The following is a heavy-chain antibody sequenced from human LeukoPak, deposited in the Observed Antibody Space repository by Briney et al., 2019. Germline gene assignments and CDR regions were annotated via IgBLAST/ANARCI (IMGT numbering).Heavy chain of an antibody. Sequence: RSSETLSLICSVSGGSVSSSSYYWGWIRQPPGKGLEWIGSIYYSGSTYYNPSLKSRITISVDTSKNQFSLKLSSVTAADTAVYYCARQLLYYYDTSGYLYYFDYWGQGTLVTVSS. V-gene: IGHV4-39*01. CDR1: GGSVSSSSYY. CDR3: ARQLLYYYDTSGYLYYFDY. D-gene: IGHD3-22*01. CDR2: IYYSGST. J-gene: IGHJ4*02.